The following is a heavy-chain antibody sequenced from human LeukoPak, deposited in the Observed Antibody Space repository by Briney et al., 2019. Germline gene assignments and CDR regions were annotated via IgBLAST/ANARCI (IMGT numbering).Heavy chain of an antibody. V-gene: IGHV5-51*01. CDR2: IYPGDSDT. CDR3: ARSVGSRDNDY. CDR1: GYTFTSYW. Sequence: GESLKISCKGSGYTFTSYWIGWARQMPGKGLEWMGIIYPGDSDTRYSPSFQGQVTMSADKSISTAYLQWSSLKASDTAMYYCARSVGSRDNDYWGQGTLVTVSS. J-gene: IGHJ4*02. D-gene: IGHD6-13*01.